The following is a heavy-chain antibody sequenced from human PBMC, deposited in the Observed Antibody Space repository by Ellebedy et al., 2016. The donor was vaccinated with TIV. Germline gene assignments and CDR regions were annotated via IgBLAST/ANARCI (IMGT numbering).Heavy chain of an antibody. D-gene: IGHD3-22*01. CDR1: GFTFNSYW. CDR3: ARDGAYGDYSPGYYGMDV. J-gene: IGHJ6*02. CDR2: INQDGSRI. Sequence: GESLKISCAASGFTFNSYWMSWVRQAPGKGLEWVANINQDGSRIYYVDSVKGRFTISRDNAKNSLFLRMNTLRVEDPAVYHCARDGAYGDYSPGYYGMDVWGQGTTVTVSS. V-gene: IGHV3-7*03.